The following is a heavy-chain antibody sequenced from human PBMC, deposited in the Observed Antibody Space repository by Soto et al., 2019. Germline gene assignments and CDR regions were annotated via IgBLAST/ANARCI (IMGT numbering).Heavy chain of an antibody. Sequence: ASVKVSCKASGYTFTSYAMHWVRQAPGQRLEWMGWINAGNGNTSYAQKFQGRVTITADKSTSTAYMELSSLRSEDTAVYYCAKSSRGYSYGLYYYGMDVWGQGTTVTVSS. D-gene: IGHD5-18*01. J-gene: IGHJ6*02. CDR3: AKSSRGYSYGLYYYGMDV. V-gene: IGHV1-3*01. CDR1: GYTFTSYA. CDR2: INAGNGNT.